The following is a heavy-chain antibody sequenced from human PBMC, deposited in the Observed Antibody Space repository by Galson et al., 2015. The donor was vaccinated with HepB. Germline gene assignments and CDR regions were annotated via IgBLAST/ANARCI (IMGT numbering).Heavy chain of an antibody. V-gene: IGHV7-4-1*02. CDR3: ARVPNIFSGRGPVDH. CDR1: GYVFFTYP. Sequence: SVKVSCKASGYVFFTYPIIWVRQAPGQGLEWLGWINTSNKSPTYAHGFTGRFVFSLDMSVSTAYLQINSLQPYDSAVYYCARVPNIFSGRGPVDHWGQGTLVTVSS. D-gene: IGHD3-9*01. CDR2: INTSNKSP. J-gene: IGHJ4*02.